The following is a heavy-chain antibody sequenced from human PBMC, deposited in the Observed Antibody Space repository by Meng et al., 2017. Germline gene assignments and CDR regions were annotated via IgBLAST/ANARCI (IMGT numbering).Heavy chain of an antibody. CDR2: IDWDADK. CDR3: ARIRDGHYFDY. CDR1: GGSVSSGSYY. Sequence: TLSLTCTVSGGSVSSGSYYWSWIRQPPGKALEWLARIDWDADKFYSTSLKTRLTISMDTSKNQVVLTMTNMDPVDTGTYYCARIRDGHYFDYWGQGTPVTVSS. V-gene: IGHV2-70*16. J-gene: IGHJ4*02.